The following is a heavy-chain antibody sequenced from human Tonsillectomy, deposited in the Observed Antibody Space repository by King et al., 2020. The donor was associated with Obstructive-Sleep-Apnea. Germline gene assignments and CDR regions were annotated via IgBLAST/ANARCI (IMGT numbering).Heavy chain of an antibody. CDR3: ARDVMAGRSYWYFDL. J-gene: IGHJ2*01. Sequence: VQLVESGGGLVQPGGSLRLSCAASGFTFSSYWMHWVRQAPGKGLVWVSRINSDGSSTSYADSVKGRFTISRDNAKNTLYLQMNSLRAEDTAVYYCARDVMAGRSYWYFDLWGRGTLVTVSS. D-gene: IGHD6-19*01. V-gene: IGHV3-74*01. CDR2: INSDGSST. CDR1: GFTFSSYW.